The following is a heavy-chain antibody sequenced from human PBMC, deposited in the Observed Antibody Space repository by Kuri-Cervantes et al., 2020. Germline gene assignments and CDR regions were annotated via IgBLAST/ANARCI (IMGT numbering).Heavy chain of an antibody. Sequence: GGSLRLSCAVSGLTVSNTYMSWVRQAPGKGLEWVSAIYSDGSTHYADSVKGRFTISRDNSKNTLYLQMNSLRAEDTAVYYCARLPGRQQLVRAFDIWGQGTMVTVSS. J-gene: IGHJ3*02. V-gene: IGHV3-53*05. CDR3: ARLPGRQQLVRAFDI. CDR2: IYSDGST. CDR1: GLTVSNTY. D-gene: IGHD6-13*01.